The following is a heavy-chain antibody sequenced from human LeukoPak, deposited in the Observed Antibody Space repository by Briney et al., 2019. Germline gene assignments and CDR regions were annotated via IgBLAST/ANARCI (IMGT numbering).Heavy chain of an antibody. J-gene: IGHJ4*02. CDR1: GFTFSNYN. CDR3: ATHGLHSGWNY. CDR2: IRSSTTYV. D-gene: IGHD6-19*01. Sequence: GGSLRLSCAASGFTFSNYNMNWVRQAPGKGLEWVSSIRSSTTYVYYADSVKGRFTISRDNAKNSLYLQMNSLRAEDTAVYYCATHGLHSGWNYWGQGTLVTVSS. V-gene: IGHV3-21*01.